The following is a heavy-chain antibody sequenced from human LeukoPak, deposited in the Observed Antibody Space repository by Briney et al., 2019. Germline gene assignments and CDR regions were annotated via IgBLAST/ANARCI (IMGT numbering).Heavy chain of an antibody. CDR3: AREMATAGVFDY. D-gene: IGHD5-24*01. V-gene: IGHV4-39*07. CDR2: IYYSGST. J-gene: IGHJ4*02. Sequence: SETLSLTCTVSGGSISSTNYYWGWIRQPPGKGLEWIGSIYYSGSTNYNPSLKSRVTISVDTSKNQFSLKLSSVTAADTAVYYCAREMATAGVFDYWGQGTLVTVSS. CDR1: GGSISSTNYY.